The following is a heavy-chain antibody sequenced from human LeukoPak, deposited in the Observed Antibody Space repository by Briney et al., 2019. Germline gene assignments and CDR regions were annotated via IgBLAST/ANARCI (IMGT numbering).Heavy chain of an antibody. V-gene: IGHV3-48*03. D-gene: IGHD3-16*01. CDR1: GFTFTSYD. CDR2: INTGGTYA. CDR3: ARDRRGGAFDY. J-gene: IGHJ4*02. Sequence: GGSLRLSCAASGFTFTSYDMNWVRQAPGKGLEWLSYINTGGTYAYYADSVKGRFTVSRDNAKNSLYLQINSLRVEDTAVYFCARDRRGGAFDYWGQGTLVTVSS.